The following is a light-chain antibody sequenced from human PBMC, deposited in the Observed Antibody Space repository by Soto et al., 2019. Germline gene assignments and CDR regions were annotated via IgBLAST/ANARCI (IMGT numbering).Light chain of an antibody. CDR3: QQYGNSPGT. J-gene: IGKJ1*01. CDR2: GAS. Sequence: EIVLTQSPGTLSLSPGERATLSCRASQSVSSSYLAWYQQKPGQAPRLLIYGASSRATGIPDRFSGSGSGTDFTLTISRLEPEDFAVYYCQQYGNSPGTFAKGPRWKSN. V-gene: IGKV3-20*01. CDR1: QSVSSSY.